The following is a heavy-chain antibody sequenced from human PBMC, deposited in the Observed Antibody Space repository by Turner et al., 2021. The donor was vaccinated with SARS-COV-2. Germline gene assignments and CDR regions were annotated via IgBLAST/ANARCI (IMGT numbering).Heavy chain of an antibody. Sequence: QLQPQESGPGPVKPSETLSLTCPGSGCSISSSSYYWGWIRQPPGKGLEWIGSIYYSGSTYYNPSLKSRVTISVDTSKNQFSLKLSSVTAADTAVYYCARHWEVAAAAYLARFDPWGQGTLVTVSS. J-gene: IGHJ5*02. V-gene: IGHV4-39*01. CDR2: IYYSGST. CDR1: GCSISSSSYY. CDR3: ARHWEVAAAAYLARFDP. D-gene: IGHD6-13*01.